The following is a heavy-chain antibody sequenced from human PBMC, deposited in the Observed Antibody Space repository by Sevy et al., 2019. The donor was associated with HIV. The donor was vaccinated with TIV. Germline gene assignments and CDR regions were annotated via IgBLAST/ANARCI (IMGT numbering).Heavy chain of an antibody. V-gene: IGHV3-23*01. Sequence: GGSLRLSCAASGFTFSNYAINWVRQAPGKGLEWVSGISGSGDRTFYPDPVKGRFTNSRDNSKNTVHLQMNSLRVEDAAVYYCAKVVVPADIDPFYYYAYGMDVWGQGTTVTVSS. D-gene: IGHD2-2*01. CDR2: ISGSGDRT. J-gene: IGHJ6*02. CDR3: AKVVVPADIDPFYYYAYGMDV. CDR1: GFTFSNYA.